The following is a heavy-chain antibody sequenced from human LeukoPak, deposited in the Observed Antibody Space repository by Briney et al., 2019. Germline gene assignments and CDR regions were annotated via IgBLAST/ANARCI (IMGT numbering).Heavy chain of an antibody. CDR2: FHRGRI. CDR3: ARAPSSYESGNGYPNLGWLDP. Sequence: SETLSLTCKVSGYPIGLDYYWVWIRQAPGRGLQWIGGFHRGRIQYNSALKSRVTISIDSSKNHFSLRMWPVTAADTAFYFCARAPSSYESGNGYPNLGWLDPWGQGALVTVSS. D-gene: IGHD5-24*01. J-gene: IGHJ5*02. CDR1: GYPIGLDYY. V-gene: IGHV4-38-2*02.